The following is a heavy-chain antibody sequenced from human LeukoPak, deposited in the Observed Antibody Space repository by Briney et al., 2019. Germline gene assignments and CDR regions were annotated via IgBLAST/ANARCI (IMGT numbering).Heavy chain of an antibody. CDR3: ARDGKYAFDI. D-gene: IGHD1-26*01. CDR2: IYTSGIT. V-gene: IGHV4-4*07. J-gene: IGHJ3*02. Sequence: SETLSLTCTVSGGSISSYYWSWIRQPAGKGLEWVGRIYTSGITGYNPSLKSRVTMSVDTSKNQFSLKLSSVTAADTAVYYCARDGKYAFDIWGQGTMVTVSS. CDR1: GGSISSYY.